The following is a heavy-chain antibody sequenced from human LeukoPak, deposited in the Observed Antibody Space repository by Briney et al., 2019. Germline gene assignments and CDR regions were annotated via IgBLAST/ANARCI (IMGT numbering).Heavy chain of an antibody. Sequence: SETLSLTCTVSGGSISIYYWNWIRQPAGKGLEWIGRIYTNENTFFNPSLKSRVTMSVDTSKNQFSLQLTSVTAADAAVYYCARSSDSSGYYGGGIIDYWGQGTLVTVSS. J-gene: IGHJ4*02. V-gene: IGHV4-4*07. CDR2: IYTNENT. CDR3: ARSSDSSGYYGGGIIDY. D-gene: IGHD6-19*01. CDR1: GGSISIYY.